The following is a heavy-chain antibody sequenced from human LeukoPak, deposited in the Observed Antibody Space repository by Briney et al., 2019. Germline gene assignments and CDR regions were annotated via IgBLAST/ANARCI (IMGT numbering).Heavy chain of an antibody. CDR2: INRNGDST. CDR3: ARAKRNGFDI. V-gene: IGHV3-20*04. CDR1: GVTFGDYG. J-gene: IGHJ3*02. Sequence: PGGSLRLSCAASGVTFGDYGMSWVRHAPGKGLEGVSGINRNGDSTGYADFVKGRFTISRDNAKNSLYLQMNSLRAEDTAVYYCARAKRNGFDIWGQGTMVTVSS.